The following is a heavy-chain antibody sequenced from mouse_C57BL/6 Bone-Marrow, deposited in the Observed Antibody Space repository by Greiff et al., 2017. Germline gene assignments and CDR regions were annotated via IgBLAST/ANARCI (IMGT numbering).Heavy chain of an antibody. Sequence: VKLQESGAELARPGASVKLSCTASGYTFTSYGISWVKQRTGQGLEWIGEIYPRSGNTYYNEKFKGKATLTADKSSSTAYMELRSLTSEDSAVYFCAREGGYEFAYWGQGTLVTVSA. CDR2: IYPRSGNT. V-gene: IGHV1-81*01. CDR3: AREGGYEFAY. J-gene: IGHJ3*01. D-gene: IGHD2-2*01. CDR1: GYTFTSYG.